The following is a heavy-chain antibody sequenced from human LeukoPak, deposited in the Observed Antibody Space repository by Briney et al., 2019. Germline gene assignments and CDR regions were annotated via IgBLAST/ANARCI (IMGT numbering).Heavy chain of an antibody. J-gene: IGHJ4*02. Sequence: QPGGSLRLSCATSAFTFSSYSLNWDRQAPGKGLEWVSYISTGSTNIKQADSVKGRFTISSDNAKNSLYLQMNSLRAEDTAVYYCARDLDWAFDYWGQGILVTVSS. V-gene: IGHV3-48*01. CDR1: AFTFSSYS. CDR2: ISTGSTNI. D-gene: IGHD3-9*01. CDR3: ARDLDWAFDY.